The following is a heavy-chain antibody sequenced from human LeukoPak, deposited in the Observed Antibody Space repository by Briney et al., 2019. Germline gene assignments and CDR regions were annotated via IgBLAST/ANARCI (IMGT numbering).Heavy chain of an antibody. J-gene: IGHJ4*02. V-gene: IGHV1-46*01. Sequence: GASVKVSCKTSGYSFTSHYIHWVRQAPGQGLEWMGTIIPSGESTTYVQKFQGRVTMTRDTSTSTVYMELSSLRPDDTALYYCARAGMWYGGGEYWGQGTLVTASS. CDR2: IIPSGEST. CDR1: GYSFTSHY. CDR3: ARAGMWYGGGEY. D-gene: IGHD3-10*01.